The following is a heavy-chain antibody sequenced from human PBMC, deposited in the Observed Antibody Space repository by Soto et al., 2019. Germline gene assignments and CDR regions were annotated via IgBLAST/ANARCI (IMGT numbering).Heavy chain of an antibody. CDR2: IIPIFGTA. D-gene: IGHD3-22*01. CDR3: ASHYDTGGYYYRGLNY. Sequence: QVQLVQAGAEVKKPGSSVKISCKASGGTFSSYAISWVRQAPGQGLEWMGGIIPIFGTADYAQKFQGRVTITADDSTTQAYMELISLRTEDTAVYYCASHYDTGGYYYRGLNYWGQGTLVTVSS. CDR1: GGTFSSYA. J-gene: IGHJ4*02. V-gene: IGHV1-69*12.